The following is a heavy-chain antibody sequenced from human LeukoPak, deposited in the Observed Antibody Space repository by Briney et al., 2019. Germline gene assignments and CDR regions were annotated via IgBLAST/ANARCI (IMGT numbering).Heavy chain of an antibody. J-gene: IGHJ4*02. V-gene: IGHV4-34*01. CDR3: AREAPSRIAAAVN. Sequence: SETLSLTCAVYGGSFSGYYWSWIRQPPGKGLEWIGEINHSGSTNYNPSLKSRVTISVDTSKNQFSLKLSSVTAADTAVYYCAREAPSRIAAAVNWGQGTLVTVSS. D-gene: IGHD6-13*01. CDR1: GGSFSGYY. CDR2: INHSGST.